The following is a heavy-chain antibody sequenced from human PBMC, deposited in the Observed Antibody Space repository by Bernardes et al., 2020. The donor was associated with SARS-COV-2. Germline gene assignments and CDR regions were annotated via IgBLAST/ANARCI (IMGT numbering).Heavy chain of an antibody. V-gene: IGHV3-21*01. Sequence: GGSLRLSCAASGFTFSSYSMNWVRQAPGKGLEWVSSISSSSSYIYYADSVKGRFTISRDNAKNSLYLQMNCLRPEDTAVYYCARLQGGSAFDIWGQGTMVTVSS. CDR2: ISSSSSYI. CDR3: ARLQGGSAFDI. D-gene: IGHD3-16*01. CDR1: GFTFSSYS. J-gene: IGHJ3*02.